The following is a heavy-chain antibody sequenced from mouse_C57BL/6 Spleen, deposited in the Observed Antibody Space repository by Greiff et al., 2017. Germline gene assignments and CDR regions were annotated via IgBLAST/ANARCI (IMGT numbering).Heavy chain of an antibody. CDR2: ISSGSSTI. CDR3: ARPTVVASFDY. J-gene: IGHJ2*01. Sequence: EVKVVESGGGLVKPGGSLKLSCAASGFTFSDYGMHWVRQAPEKGLEWVAYISSGSSTIYYADTVTGRFTISRDNAKNTLFLQMTSLRSEDTAMYYCARPTVVASFDYWGQGTTLTVSS. D-gene: IGHD1-1*01. CDR1: GFTFSDYG. V-gene: IGHV5-17*01.